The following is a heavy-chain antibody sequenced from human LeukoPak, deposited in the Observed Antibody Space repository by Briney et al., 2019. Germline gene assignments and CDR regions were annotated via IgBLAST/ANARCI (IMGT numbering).Heavy chain of an antibody. V-gene: IGHV4-61*01. D-gene: IGHD1-26*01. Sequence: PSETLSLTCPVSGGSVSSGSYYWSWIRQPPGKGLEWIGYMYYSGSTNYNPSLESRVTISVDTSKNQFSLKLSSVTAADTAVYYCARDQDWDLQSLRYFDYWGQGTLVTVSS. CDR2: MYYSGST. CDR1: GGSVSSGSYY. J-gene: IGHJ4*02. CDR3: ARDQDWDLQSLRYFDY.